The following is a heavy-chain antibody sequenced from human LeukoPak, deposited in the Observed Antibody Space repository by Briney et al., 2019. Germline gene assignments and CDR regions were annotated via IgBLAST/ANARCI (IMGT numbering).Heavy chain of an antibody. CDR2: INPSGGST. V-gene: IGHV1-46*01. Sequence: ASVKVSCKASGYTFTSYYMHWVRQAPGQGLEWMGIINPSGGSTSYAQKFQGRVTMTRDTSTSTVYMELSSLRSGDTAVYYCARDDAGYYGSGSYYIQYWGQGTLVTVSS. CDR1: GYTFTSYY. J-gene: IGHJ4*02. D-gene: IGHD3-10*01. CDR3: ARDDAGYYGSGSYYIQY.